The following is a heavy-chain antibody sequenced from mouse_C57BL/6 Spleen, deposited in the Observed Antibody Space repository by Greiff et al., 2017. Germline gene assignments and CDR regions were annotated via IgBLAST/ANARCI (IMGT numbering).Heavy chain of an antibody. CDR1: GYTFTTYP. V-gene: IGHV1-47*01. CDR2: FHPYNDDT. J-gene: IGHJ4*01. CDR3: ARGTIYYDYDRAMDY. Sequence: VKLVESGAELVKPGASVKMSCKASGYTFTTYPIEWMKQNHGKSLEWIGNFHPYNDDTKYNEKFKGKATLTVEKSSSTVYLELSRLTSDDSAVYYCARGTIYYDYDRAMDYWGQGTSVTVSS. D-gene: IGHD2-4*01.